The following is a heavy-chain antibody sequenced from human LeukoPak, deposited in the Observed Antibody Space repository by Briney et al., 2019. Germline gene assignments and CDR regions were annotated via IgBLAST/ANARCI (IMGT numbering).Heavy chain of an antibody. V-gene: IGHV3-11*04. CDR2: ISSSGSTI. Sequence: GGPLRLSCAASGFTFSGYYMSWIRQAPGKGLEWVSYISSSGSTIYYADSVKGRSTISRDNAKNSLYLQMNSLRAEDTAVYYCARDYYGSYYYYYYMDVWGKGTTVTVSS. CDR1: GFTFSGYY. CDR3: ARDYYGSYYYYYYMDV. J-gene: IGHJ6*03. D-gene: IGHD3-10*01.